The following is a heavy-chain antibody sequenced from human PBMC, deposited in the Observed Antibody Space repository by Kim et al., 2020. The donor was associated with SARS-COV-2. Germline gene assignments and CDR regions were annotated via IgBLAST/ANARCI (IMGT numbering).Heavy chain of an antibody. V-gene: IGHV4-4*02. D-gene: IGHD2-15*01. J-gene: IGHJ3*02. Sequence: SRVTISVDKSKNQFSLKLSSVTAADTAVYYCARDRDIVVVVAATRGAFDIWGQGTMVTVSS. CDR3: ARDRDIVVVVAATRGAFDI.